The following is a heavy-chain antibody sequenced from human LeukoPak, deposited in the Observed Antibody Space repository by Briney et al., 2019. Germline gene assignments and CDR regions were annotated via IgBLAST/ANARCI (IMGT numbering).Heavy chain of an antibody. Sequence: TVKVSCKASGGTFSSYAISWVRQAPGQGLEWMGGIIPIFGTANYAQKFQGRVTITADESTSTAYMELSSLRSEDTAVYYCALTVGDTAMAYNWFDPWGQGTLVTVSS. CDR2: IIPIFGTA. CDR1: GGTFSSYA. V-gene: IGHV1-69*13. CDR3: ALTVGDTAMAYNWFDP. D-gene: IGHD5-18*01. J-gene: IGHJ5*02.